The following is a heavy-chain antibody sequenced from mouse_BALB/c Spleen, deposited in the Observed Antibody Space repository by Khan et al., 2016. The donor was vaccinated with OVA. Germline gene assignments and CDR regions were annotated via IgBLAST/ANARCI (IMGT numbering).Heavy chain of an antibody. J-gene: IGHJ4*01. CDR2: IWGDGST. CDR3: AREIYYDYAYYYAMGY. CDR1: GLSLNGYG. Sequence: QVPLKQSGPSLVAPSQSLSITCPVSGLSLNGYGLNWVRQPPGKGLEWLGMIWGDGSTDYISALKSRLSISKDNSKRQVFLKMNSLHTDDTARYYCAREIYYDYAYYYAMGYWGQGTSVTVSS. V-gene: IGHV2-6-7*01. D-gene: IGHD2-4*01.